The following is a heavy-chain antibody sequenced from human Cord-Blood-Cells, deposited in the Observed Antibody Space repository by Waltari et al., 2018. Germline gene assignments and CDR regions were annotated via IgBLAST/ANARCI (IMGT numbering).Heavy chain of an antibody. CDR2: IRGRGVST. V-gene: IGHV3-23*01. D-gene: IGHD7-27*01. Sequence: EVQLLESGGGLVQPGGSLRLSCAASGFTFSSYAMSWVRQAPGKGVGWVSAIRGRGVSTYYADSVKGRFTISRDNSKNTLYLQMNSLRAEDTAVYYCAKDRGGTGIPFDYWGQGTLVTVSS. J-gene: IGHJ4*02. CDR1: GFTFSSYA. CDR3: AKDRGGTGIPFDY.